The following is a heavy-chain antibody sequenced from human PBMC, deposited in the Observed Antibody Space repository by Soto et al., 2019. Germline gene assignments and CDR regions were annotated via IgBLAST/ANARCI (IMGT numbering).Heavy chain of an antibody. J-gene: IGHJ6*03. CDR2: INAGNGNT. CDR1: GYTFTSYA. Sequence: ASVKVSCKASGYTFTSYAMHWVRQAPGQRLEWMGWINAGNGNTKYSQKFQGRVTITRDTYASTAYMELSSLRSEDTAVYYCAREHIDDFCSGYYPNYYYYYYMDVWGKGTTVTVSS. CDR3: AREHIDDFCSGYYPNYYYYYYMDV. V-gene: IGHV1-3*01. D-gene: IGHD3-3*01.